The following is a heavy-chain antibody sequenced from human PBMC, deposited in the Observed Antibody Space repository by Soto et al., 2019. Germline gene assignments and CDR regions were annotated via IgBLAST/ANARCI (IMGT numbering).Heavy chain of an antibody. D-gene: IGHD3-10*01. CDR2: IYYLGST. J-gene: IGHJ4*02. CDR1: GGSISSAGYY. Sequence: QVQLQESGPGLVKPSQTLSLTCTVSGGSISSAGYYWSWIRQHPGKGLEWIGYIYYLGSTYYNPSLQSGVTRSVDTSKNQFSLKLSSVTASDTAVYFCSRYGSWSYYPTTCDYWGQGTLVTVSS. V-gene: IGHV4-31*03. CDR3: SRYGSWSYYPTTCDY.